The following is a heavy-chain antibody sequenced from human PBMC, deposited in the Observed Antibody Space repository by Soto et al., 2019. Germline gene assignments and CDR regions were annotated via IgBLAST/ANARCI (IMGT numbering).Heavy chain of an antibody. Sequence: QVQLQESGPGLVKPSGTLSLTCAVSGGSISSSNWWSWVRQPPGKGLEWIGEIYHSGSTNYNPSLKSRVTISVDKSKNQFSLKLDSVTAADTAVYYCARGTRGEAARLGRYFDLWGRGTLVTVSS. D-gene: IGHD6-6*01. J-gene: IGHJ2*01. CDR3: ARGTRGEAARLGRYFDL. CDR2: IYHSGST. V-gene: IGHV4-4*02. CDR1: GGSISSSNW.